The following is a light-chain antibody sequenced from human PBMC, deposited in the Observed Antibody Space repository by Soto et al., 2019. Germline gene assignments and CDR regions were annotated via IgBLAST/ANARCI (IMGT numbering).Light chain of an antibody. CDR1: SSNIGAGFD. V-gene: IGLV1-40*01. CDR3: QSYDSSLSGPM. CDR2: SNS. J-gene: IGLJ3*02. Sequence: QPVLTQPPSVSGAPGQRVTISCTGSSSNIGAGFDVHWYQQLPGTAPKLLIYSNSNRPSGVPDRFSGSKSGTSASLAITGLQAEDEANYYCQSYDSSLSGPMFGGGTKLTVL.